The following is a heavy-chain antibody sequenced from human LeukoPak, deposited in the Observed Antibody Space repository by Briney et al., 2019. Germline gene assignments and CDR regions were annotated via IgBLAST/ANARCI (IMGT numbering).Heavy chain of an antibody. CDR2: ISAYNGNT. V-gene: IGHV1-18*01. D-gene: IGHD3-10*01. CDR1: GYTFTSYG. J-gene: IGHJ4*02. Sequence: ASVKVSCKASGYTFTSYGISWVRQAPGQGLEWMGWISAYNGNTNDAQKLQGRVTMTTDTSTSTAYMELRSLRSDDTAVYYCARDLQITMVRGVITPFLDYWGQGTLVTASS. CDR3: ARDLQITMVRGVITPFLDY.